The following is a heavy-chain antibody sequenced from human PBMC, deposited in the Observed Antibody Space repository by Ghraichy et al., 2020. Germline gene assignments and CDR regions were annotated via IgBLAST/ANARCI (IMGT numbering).Heavy chain of an antibody. CDR1: GGSISSYY. Sequence: SQTLSLTCTVSGGSISSYYWNWIRQPPGRGLEWIEYIYYNGNTNYNPSLKSRVTISKDTSNNQFSLRLSSVTAADTAVYYCARGLNSGHYYYYYYMDVWGKGTTVTVSS. CDR3: ARGLNSGHYYYYYYMDV. J-gene: IGHJ6*03. D-gene: IGHD1-26*01. CDR2: IYYNGNT. V-gene: IGHV4-59*01.